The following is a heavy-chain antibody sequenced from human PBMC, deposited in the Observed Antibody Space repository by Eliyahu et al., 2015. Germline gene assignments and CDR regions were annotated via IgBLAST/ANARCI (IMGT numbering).Heavy chain of an antibody. CDR2: IYYSGST. J-gene: IGHJ6*02. CDR1: GGSXSXGXXX. V-gene: IGHV4-30-4*01. Sequence: QVQLQESGPGLVKPSQTXSLTCTVSGGSXSXGXXXWSWIRQPPGKGLEWIGYIYYSGSTYYNPSLKSRVTISVDTSKNQFSLKLSSVTAADTAVYYCARDIVVVIAGEHYYYGMDVWGQGTTVTVSS. CDR3: ARDIVVVIAGEHYYYGMDV. D-gene: IGHD2-21*01.